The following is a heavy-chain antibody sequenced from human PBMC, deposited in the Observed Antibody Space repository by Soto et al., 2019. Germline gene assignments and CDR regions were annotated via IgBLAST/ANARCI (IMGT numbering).Heavy chain of an antibody. Sequence: ASVKVSCKTSGYTFTDYGISWVRQAPGQGLEWMGWINAYNGNTNFAQTLQGRVTMTTDTSTSTAYMELRSLRSDDTAVYYCARDDGHRTFDYWGQGTLVTVSS. V-gene: IGHV1-18*01. CDR3: ARDDGHRTFDY. CDR2: INAYNGNT. CDR1: GYTFTDYG. J-gene: IGHJ4*02.